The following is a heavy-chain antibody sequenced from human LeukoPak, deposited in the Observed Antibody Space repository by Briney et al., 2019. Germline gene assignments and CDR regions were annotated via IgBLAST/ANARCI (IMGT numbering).Heavy chain of an antibody. CDR2: ITGSGGST. V-gene: IGHV3-23*01. CDR1: GFTFSSHA. Sequence: GLSLRLSCAASGFTFSSHAMSWVRQAPGRGLEWVSAITGSGGSTYCADSVRGRFTISRDNSRNTLPPQMNSLRAEDTAFYYCANHYTSSTYPYDAFDIWGQGTMVTVSS. CDR3: ANHYTSSTYPYDAFDI. D-gene: IGHD6-13*01. J-gene: IGHJ3*02.